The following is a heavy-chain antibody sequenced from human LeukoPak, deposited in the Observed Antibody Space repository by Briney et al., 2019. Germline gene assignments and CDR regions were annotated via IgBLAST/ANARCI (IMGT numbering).Heavy chain of an antibody. Sequence: GGSLRLSCAASGFTFSSYAMSWVRQAPGKGLEWVSAISGSGGSTYYADSVKGRFTISRDNSKNTLYLQMNSLRAEDTAVYYCARGKWELLSAFDIWGQGTMVTVSS. D-gene: IGHD1-26*01. J-gene: IGHJ3*02. V-gene: IGHV3-23*01. CDR2: ISGSGGST. CDR1: GFTFSSYA. CDR3: ARGKWELLSAFDI.